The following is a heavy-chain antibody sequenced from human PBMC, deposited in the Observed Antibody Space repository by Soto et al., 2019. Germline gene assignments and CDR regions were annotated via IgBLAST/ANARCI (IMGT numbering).Heavy chain of an antibody. D-gene: IGHD6-19*01. V-gene: IGHV4-34*01. CDR1: GGSFSGYY. CDR2: INHSGST. Sequence: QVQLQQWGAGLLKPSETLSLTCAVYGGSFSGYYWSWIRQPPGKGLEWIGEINHSGSTNYNPSLKSRVTLSVDAYKNQFSLKLSSVTAADTAVYYCARISIAVAGAERYNWFDPWGQGTLVTVSS. J-gene: IGHJ5*02. CDR3: ARISIAVAGAERYNWFDP.